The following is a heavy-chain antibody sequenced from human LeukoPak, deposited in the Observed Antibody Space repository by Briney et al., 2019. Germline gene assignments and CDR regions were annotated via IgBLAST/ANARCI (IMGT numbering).Heavy chain of an antibody. J-gene: IGHJ5*02. CDR2: IYYSGST. V-gene: IGHV4-59*12. Sequence: SETLSLTCTVSGGSISSYYWSWIRQPPGKGLEWIGYIYYSGSTNYNPSLNSRVTISVDTSKNQFSLKLSSVTAADTAVYYCARVWSAAAGPFDPWGQGTLVTVSS. CDR3: ARVWSAAAGPFDP. D-gene: IGHD6-13*01. CDR1: GGSISSYY.